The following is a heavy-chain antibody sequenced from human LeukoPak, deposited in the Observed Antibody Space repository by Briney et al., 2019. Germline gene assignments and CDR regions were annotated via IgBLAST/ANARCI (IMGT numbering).Heavy chain of an antibody. J-gene: IGHJ4*02. CDR2: ITGDGGST. Sequence: PGGSLRLSCAASGFTFSSYAMNWVRQAPGKGLEWVSAITGDGGSTYYADSVKGRFTISRDNSRNTLYLQMNSLGAEDTAVYYCAKASSGYYYFDYWGQGTLVTVPS. CDR1: GFTFSSYA. CDR3: AKASSGYYYFDY. D-gene: IGHD3-22*01. V-gene: IGHV3-23*01.